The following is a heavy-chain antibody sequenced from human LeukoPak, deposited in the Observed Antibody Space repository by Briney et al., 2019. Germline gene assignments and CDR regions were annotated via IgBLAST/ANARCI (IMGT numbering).Heavy chain of an antibody. J-gene: IGHJ4*02. CDR1: GYTFTHYY. Sequence: ASVKVSCKASGYTFTHYYVHWVRQAPGQGPEWMGWIIPNSGGINYAQNFQGRVTMTGDTSISTAYMELSRLTSDDTAVYYCVGGTRFLDYWGQGTLVTVSS. V-gene: IGHV1-2*02. D-gene: IGHD2-8*01. CDR2: IIPNSGGI. CDR3: VGGTRFLDY.